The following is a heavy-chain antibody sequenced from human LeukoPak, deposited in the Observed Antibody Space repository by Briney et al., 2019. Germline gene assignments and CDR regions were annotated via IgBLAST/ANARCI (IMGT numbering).Heavy chain of an antibody. CDR1: GYTFTDYF. V-gene: IGHV1-2*02. CDR2: INPNSGGT. CDR3: ARTKPGMPFDY. Sequence: ASVKVSCKASGYTFTDYFMHWVRQAPGQGLEWMGWINPNSGGTNSAQMFQGRVTMTRDTSISTAYMELSSLTSDDTGVYYCARTKPGMPFDYWGQGTLVTVSS. J-gene: IGHJ4*02. D-gene: IGHD7-27*01.